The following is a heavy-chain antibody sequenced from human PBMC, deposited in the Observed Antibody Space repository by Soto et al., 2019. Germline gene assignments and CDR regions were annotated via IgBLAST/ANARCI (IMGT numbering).Heavy chain of an antibody. J-gene: IGHJ6*03. V-gene: IGHV3-7*01. CDR2: IKQDGSEK. CDR3: ARDDYDFWSGYIGGRYYYYYMDV. Sequence: GGSLRLSCAASGFTFSSYWMSWVRQAPGKGLEWVANIKQDGSEKYYVDSVKGRFTISRDNAKNSLYLQMNSLRAEDTAVYYCARDDYDFWSGYIGGRYYYYYMDVWGKGTTVTVSS. CDR1: GFTFSSYW. D-gene: IGHD3-3*01.